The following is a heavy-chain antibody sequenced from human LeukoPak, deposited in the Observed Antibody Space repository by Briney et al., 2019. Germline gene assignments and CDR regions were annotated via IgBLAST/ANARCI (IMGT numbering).Heavy chain of an antibody. D-gene: IGHD5-12*01. J-gene: IGHJ5*02. Sequence: SETLPLTCAVYGGSFSGYYWSWIRQPPGKGLEWVGEITHSGSTNYNPSLKSRVTISVDTSKNQFSLKLSSVTAADTAVYYCASLRWPRLGWFDPWGQGTLVTVSS. CDR1: GGSFSGYY. CDR2: ITHSGST. CDR3: ASLRWPRLGWFDP. V-gene: IGHV4-34*01.